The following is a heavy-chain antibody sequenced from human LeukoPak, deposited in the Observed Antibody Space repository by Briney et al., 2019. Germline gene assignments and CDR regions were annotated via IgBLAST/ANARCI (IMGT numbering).Heavy chain of an antibody. CDR1: GGSISSYY. V-gene: IGHV4-59*08. Sequence: SETLSLTCTVSGGSISSYYWSWIRQPPGKGLEWIGYIYYSGSTYYNPSLKSRVTISVDTSKNQFSLKLSSVTAADTAVYYCARRSRFGLSSSWFFDYWGQGTLVTVSS. D-gene: IGHD6-13*01. CDR2: IYYSGST. CDR3: ARRSRFGLSSSWFFDY. J-gene: IGHJ4*02.